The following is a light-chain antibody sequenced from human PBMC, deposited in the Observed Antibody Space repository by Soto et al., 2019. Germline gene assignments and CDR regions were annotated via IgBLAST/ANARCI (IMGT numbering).Light chain of an antibody. J-gene: IGKJ1*01. CDR1: QSVSSSY. V-gene: IGKV3-20*01. Sequence: EIVLTQSPRTVSLSQGERATSSCRAIQSVSSSYLAWYQQKPGQAPRLLMYGISRRATGIPDRFSGSGSGTDFTLTITRLEPEDFAVYYCQQYVTSSPRTFGQGTKVDIK. CDR2: GIS. CDR3: QQYVTSSPRT.